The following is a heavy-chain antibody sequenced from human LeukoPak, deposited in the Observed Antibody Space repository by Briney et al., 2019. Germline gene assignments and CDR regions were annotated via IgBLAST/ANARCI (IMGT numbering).Heavy chain of an antibody. CDR3: ATGYSYGFDY. CDR1: GFTFSSYS. Sequence: GGSLRLSCAASGFTFSSYSMNWVRQAPGKGLEWVSYISSSSSTIYYADSVKGRFTISGDNAKNSLYLQMNSLRAEDTAVYYCATGYSYGFDYWGQGTLVTVSS. V-gene: IGHV3-48*01. J-gene: IGHJ4*02. CDR2: ISSSSSTI. D-gene: IGHD5-18*01.